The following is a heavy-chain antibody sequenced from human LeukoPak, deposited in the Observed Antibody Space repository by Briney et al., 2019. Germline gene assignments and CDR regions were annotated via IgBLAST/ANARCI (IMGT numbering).Heavy chain of an antibody. J-gene: IGHJ4*02. V-gene: IGHV5-51*01. D-gene: IGHD2-15*01. Sequence: GESLKISCKGSGYSFTNYWIGWVRQMPGKGLEWMGIIYPGDSDTRYSPSFQGQVTFSADKSNSTTYLQWSSLKASDTAMYYCARLPGYCTGGSCYFDYWGQGTLVTVSS. CDR2: IYPGDSDT. CDR1: GYSFTNYW. CDR3: ARLPGYCTGGSCYFDY.